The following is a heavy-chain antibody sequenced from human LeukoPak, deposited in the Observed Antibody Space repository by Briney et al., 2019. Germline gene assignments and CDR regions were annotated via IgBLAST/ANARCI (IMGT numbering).Heavy chain of an antibody. D-gene: IGHD6-19*01. CDR2: IWYDGSNK. CDR1: GFTFNNYA. CDR3: ARVAVAGKGEYYFDY. Sequence: GGSLRLSCAASGFTFNNYAMSWVRQAPGKGLEWVAVIWYDGSNKYYADSVKGRFTISRDNSRNTLYLQMNSLRAEDTAVYYCARVAVAGKGEYYFDYWGQGTLVTVSS. J-gene: IGHJ4*02. V-gene: IGHV3-33*08.